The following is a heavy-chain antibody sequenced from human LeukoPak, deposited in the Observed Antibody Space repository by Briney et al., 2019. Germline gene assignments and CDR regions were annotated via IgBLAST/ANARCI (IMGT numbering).Heavy chain of an antibody. CDR3: ARGAVYYDSSGRYYFDY. CDR2: INHSGST. V-gene: IGHV4-34*01. CDR1: GGSFSGYY. Sequence: SGTLSLTCAVYGGSFSGYYWSWIRQPPGKGLEWIGEINHSGSTNYNPSLKSRVTISVDTSKNQFSLKLSSVTAADTAVYYWARGAVYYDSSGRYYFDYWGQGTLVTVSS. D-gene: IGHD3-22*01. J-gene: IGHJ4*02.